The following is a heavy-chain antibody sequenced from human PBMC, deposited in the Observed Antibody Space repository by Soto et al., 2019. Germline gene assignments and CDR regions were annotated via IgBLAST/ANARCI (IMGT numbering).Heavy chain of an antibody. V-gene: IGHV1-3*01. J-gene: IGHJ5*02. Sequence: QVQLVQSGAEVKRPGASVKLSCKASGYTFTKYAIHWVRQAPGQGLEWMGWLNAGSGNTKYSQKFQGRVTITRDTSANTAYMELRSLRFEDTAVYDCARGEGYCSGGTCYRWFDPWGQGSLVPVSS. D-gene: IGHD2-15*01. CDR3: ARGEGYCSGGTCYRWFDP. CDR2: LNAGSGNT. CDR1: GYTFTKYA.